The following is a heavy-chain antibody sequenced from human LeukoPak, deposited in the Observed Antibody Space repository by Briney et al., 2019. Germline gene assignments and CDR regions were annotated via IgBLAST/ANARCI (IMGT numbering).Heavy chain of an antibody. V-gene: IGHV4-39*01. CDR1: GGSISSSSYY. CDR2: IYYSGST. D-gene: IGHD3-3*01. J-gene: IGHJ4*02. Sequence: SETLSLTCTVSGGSISSSSYYWGWIRQPPGKGLEWIGSIYYSGSTYYNPSLKSRVTISVDTSKNQFSLKLSSVTAVDTAVYYCALLYYDFWSGYFPNWGQGTLVTVSS. CDR3: ALLYYDFWSGYFPN.